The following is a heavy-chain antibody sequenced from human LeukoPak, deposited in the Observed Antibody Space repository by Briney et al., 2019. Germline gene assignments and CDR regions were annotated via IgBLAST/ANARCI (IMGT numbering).Heavy chain of an antibody. D-gene: IGHD6-6*01. CDR1: GFTFTTFS. Sequence: GGSLRLSCAASGFTFTTFSMHWVRQAPGKGLVWVSHINNDGRVTTYADSVKGRFTISRDNAKNTLYLQMNSLTAEDTAVYYCTTIAAPSFDFWGQGTLVTVSS. CDR2: INNDGRVT. J-gene: IGHJ4*02. CDR3: TTIAAPSFDF. V-gene: IGHV3-74*03.